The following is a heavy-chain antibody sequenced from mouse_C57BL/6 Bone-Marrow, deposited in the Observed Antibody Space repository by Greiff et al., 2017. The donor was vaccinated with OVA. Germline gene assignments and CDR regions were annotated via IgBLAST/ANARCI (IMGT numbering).Heavy chain of an antibody. D-gene: IGHD2-5*01. V-gene: IGHV5-6*01. Sequence: EVKLMESGGDLVKPGGSLKLSCAASGFTFSSYGMSWVRQTPDKRLEWVATISSGGSYTYYPDSVKGRFTISRDNAKNTLYLQMSSLKSEDTAMYYCARSYYSNCFAYWGQGTLVTVSA. J-gene: IGHJ3*01. CDR3: ARSYYSNCFAY. CDR2: ISSGGSYT. CDR1: GFTFSSYG.